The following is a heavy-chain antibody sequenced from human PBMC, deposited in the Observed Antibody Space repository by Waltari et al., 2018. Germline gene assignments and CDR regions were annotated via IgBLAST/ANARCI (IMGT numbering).Heavy chain of an antibody. CDR1: GFTFSSYA. V-gene: IGHV3-23*01. D-gene: IGHD2-2*01. CDR3: AKEATYCTSASCFEDYFNHGMDV. J-gene: IGHJ6*02. CDR2: ISGTGTMT. Sequence: EAQLLESGGGLVQPGGSLRLSCAASGFTFSSYAMHWVRQIPGKGLEWVSGISGTGTMTYYADSVKGRFTVSRDLSTNAVSLQLSGLRPEDTAVYYCAKEATYCTSASCFEDYFNHGMDVWGQGTTVTVS.